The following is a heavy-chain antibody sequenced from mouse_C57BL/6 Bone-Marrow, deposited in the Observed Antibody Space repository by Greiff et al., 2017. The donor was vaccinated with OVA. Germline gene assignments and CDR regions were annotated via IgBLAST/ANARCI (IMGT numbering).Heavy chain of an antibody. Sequence: VKLMESGPGLVQPSQSLSITCTVSGFSLTSYGVHWVRQSPGKGLEWLGVIWSGGSTDYNAAFISRLSISKDNSKSQVFFKMNSLQADDTAIYYCARKKDYGNPYAMDYWGQGTSVTVSS. CDR2: IWSGGST. D-gene: IGHD2-1*01. CDR3: ARKKDYGNPYAMDY. CDR1: GFSLTSYG. J-gene: IGHJ4*01. V-gene: IGHV2-2*01.